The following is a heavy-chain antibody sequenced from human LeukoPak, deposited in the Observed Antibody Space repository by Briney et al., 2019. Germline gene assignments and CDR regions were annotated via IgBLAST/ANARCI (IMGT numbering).Heavy chain of an antibody. CDR3: ARGRGYRDY. CDR1: GGSFSGYY. D-gene: IGHD5-18*01. CDR2: INHSGST. V-gene: IGHV4-34*01. J-gene: IGHJ4*02. Sequence: TSETLSLTCAVYGGSFSGYYWSWIRQPPGKGLEWIGEINHSGSTNYNPSLKSRVTISVDTSKNQFSLKLSSVTAADTAVYYCARGRGYRDYWGQGTLVTVSS.